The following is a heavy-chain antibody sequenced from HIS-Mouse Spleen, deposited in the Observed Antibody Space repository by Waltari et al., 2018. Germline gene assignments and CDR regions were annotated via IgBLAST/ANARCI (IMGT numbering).Heavy chain of an antibody. CDR2: IWYDGSNK. Sequence: QVQLVESGGGVVQPGGSLRLSCAASGFTLSRQGMHWVRQAPGKGLEWVAVIWYDGSNKYYADSVKGRFTISRDNSKNTLYLQMNSLRAEDTAVYYCAKGKYYFDYWGQGTLVTVSS. J-gene: IGHJ4*02. V-gene: IGHV3-33*06. CDR1: GFTLSRQG. CDR3: AKGKYYFDY.